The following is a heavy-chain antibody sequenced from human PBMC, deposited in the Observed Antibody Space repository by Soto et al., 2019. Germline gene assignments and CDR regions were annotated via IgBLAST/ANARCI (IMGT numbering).Heavy chain of an antibody. J-gene: IGHJ6*02. CDR1: GFTFSSYS. D-gene: IGHD3-10*01. CDR3: ARTPRRGELPRKGSPLYYYYGMDV. CDR2: ISSSSSYI. V-gene: IGHV3-21*01. Sequence: GSLRLSCAASGFTFSSYSMNWVRQAPGKGLEWVSSISSSSSYIYYADSVKGRFTISRDNAKNSLYLQMNSLRAEDTAVYYCARTPRRGELPRKGSPLYYYYGMDVWGQGTTVTVSS.